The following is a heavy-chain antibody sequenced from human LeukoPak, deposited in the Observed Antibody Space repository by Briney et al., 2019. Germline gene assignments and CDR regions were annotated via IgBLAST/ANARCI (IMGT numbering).Heavy chain of an antibody. D-gene: IGHD3-3*01. V-gene: IGHV4-34*01. CDR1: GGSFSGYY. CDR3: ARAEGYDFWSGYSINWFDP. Sequence: SETLSLTCAVYGGSFSGYYWSWIRQPPGKGLEWIGEINHSGSTNYNPSLKSRVTISVDTSKNQFSLKLSSVTAADTAVYYCARAEGYDFWSGYSINWFDPWGQGTLVTVSS. J-gene: IGHJ5*02. CDR2: INHSGST.